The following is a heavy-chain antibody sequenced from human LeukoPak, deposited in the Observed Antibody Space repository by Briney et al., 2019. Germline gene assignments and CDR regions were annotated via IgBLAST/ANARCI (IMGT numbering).Heavy chain of an antibody. CDR3: ARGDSGGMDY. V-gene: IGHV3-21*01. D-gene: IGHD3-16*01. J-gene: IGHJ4*02. CDR2: ISSSSSYI. CDR1: GFTFSNYN. Sequence: GSLRLSCAASGFTFSNYNMNWVRRAPGKGLEWVSSISSSSSYIYYADSVKGRFTISRDNANNSLYLQMNSLRAEDTTVYYCARGDSGGMDYWGQGTLVTVSS.